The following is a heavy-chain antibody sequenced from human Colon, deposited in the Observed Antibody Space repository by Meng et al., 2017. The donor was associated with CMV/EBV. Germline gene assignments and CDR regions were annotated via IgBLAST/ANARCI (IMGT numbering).Heavy chain of an antibody. Sequence: ASVKVSCKASGYTFTRNDITWVRQAPGQRPEWMGWISPYNGNTNYAQRLQGRVTMTTDTSTSTVYMELRSLRSDDTAVYYCARVVVVPLDYYTMDVWGQGTTVTVSS. V-gene: IGHV1-18*01. J-gene: IGHJ6*02. D-gene: IGHD3-10*02. CDR1: GYTFTRND. CDR3: ARVVVVPLDYYTMDV. CDR2: ISPYNGNT.